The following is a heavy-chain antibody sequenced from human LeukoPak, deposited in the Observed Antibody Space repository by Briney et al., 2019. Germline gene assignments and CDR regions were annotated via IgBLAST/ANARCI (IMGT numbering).Heavy chain of an antibody. Sequence: GGTLRLSCAASGFTFSSYGMSWVRQAPGKGLEWVSAISGSGGSTYYAESVKGRFTISRDNSRNTLYLRMKSLRAEDTAMYYCASSAQTFDYWGQGTLVTVSS. V-gene: IGHV3-23*01. J-gene: IGHJ4*02. CDR2: ISGSGGST. D-gene: IGHD2-15*01. CDR1: GFTFSSYG. CDR3: ASSAQTFDY.